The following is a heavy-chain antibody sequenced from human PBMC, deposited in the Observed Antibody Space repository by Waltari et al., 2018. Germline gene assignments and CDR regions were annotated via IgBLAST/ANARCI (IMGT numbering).Heavy chain of an antibody. D-gene: IGHD6-6*01. CDR3: AGIAARRNYYYYGMDV. Sequence: QITLKESGPTLVKPTQTLTLTCTFSGFSLSTSGVGVGWIRQPPGKAMEWLALIYWNDDKRYSPSLKSRLTITKDTSKTQVVLKMTNMDPVDTATYYCAGIAARRNYYYYGMDVWGQGTTVTVSS. V-gene: IGHV2-5*01. CDR1: GFSLSTSGVG. J-gene: IGHJ6*02. CDR2: IYWNDDK.